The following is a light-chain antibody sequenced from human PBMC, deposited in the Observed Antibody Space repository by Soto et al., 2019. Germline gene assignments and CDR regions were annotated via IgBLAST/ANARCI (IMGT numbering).Light chain of an antibody. CDR1: SSDVGDYNY. CDR3: CSYAGSYTWV. CDR2: AVN. Sequence: QYALTQPRSVSGSPGQSVTISCTGTSSDVGDYNYVSWYQQHPGKAPKLLIYAVNMRPSGVPDRFSGSKSGNTASLTISGLQAEDEADYFCCSYAGSYTWVFGGGTKVTVL. V-gene: IGLV2-11*01. J-gene: IGLJ3*02.